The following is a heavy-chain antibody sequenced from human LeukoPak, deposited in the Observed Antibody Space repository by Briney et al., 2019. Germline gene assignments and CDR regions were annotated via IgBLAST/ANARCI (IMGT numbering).Heavy chain of an antibody. CDR2: ISAYNGNT. Sequence: GASVKVSCKASGYSFSRNAINWVRQAPGQGLEWMGWISAYNGNTNYAQKLQGRVTMTTDTSTSTAYMELRSLRSDDTAVYYCARDAGFDPWGQGTLVTVSS. J-gene: IGHJ5*02. CDR1: GYSFSRNA. V-gene: IGHV1-18*01. CDR3: ARDAGFDP.